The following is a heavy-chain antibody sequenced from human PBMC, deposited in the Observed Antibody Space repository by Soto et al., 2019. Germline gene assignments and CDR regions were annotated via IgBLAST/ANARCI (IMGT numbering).Heavy chain of an antibody. CDR1: GGTFSSYA. CDR2: IIPIFGTA. D-gene: IGHD6-13*01. CDR3: AREGTAAGTRGFDP. V-gene: IGHV1-69*12. J-gene: IGHJ5*02. Sequence: QVQLVQSGAEVKKPGSSVKVSCKASGGTFSSYAISWVRQAPGQGLEWMGGIIPIFGTANYAQKFQGRVKXXAXEXXSTAYMELSSMRSEDTAVYYCAREGTAAGTRGFDPWGQGTLVTVSS.